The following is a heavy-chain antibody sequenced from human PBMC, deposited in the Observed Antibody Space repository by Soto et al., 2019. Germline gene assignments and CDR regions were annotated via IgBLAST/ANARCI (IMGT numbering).Heavy chain of an antibody. CDR1: GFTFSSYA. CDR2: ISGGGETT. V-gene: IGHV3-23*01. D-gene: IGHD3-10*01. CDR3: AFNSGSGSYYFDY. Sequence: PGGSLRLSCAASGFTFSSYARWWVRQAPGKGLECVSAISGGGETTYYADSVKGRFTISRDNSKNTLYLQMNSLRAEDTAVYYCAFNSGSGSYYFDYWGQGTLVTVSS. J-gene: IGHJ4*02.